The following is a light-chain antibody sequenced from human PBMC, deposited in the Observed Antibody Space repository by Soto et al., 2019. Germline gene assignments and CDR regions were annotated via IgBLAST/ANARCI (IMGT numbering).Light chain of an antibody. CDR3: QQHGSLPFT. CDR1: QSVSNNY. V-gene: IGKV3-20*01. Sequence: EIVLTQSPGTLSLSPGERATLSCRASQSVSNNYFVWYQQKHGQTPRLLIYDVSNRATGIPDRFSGSASGTDFTLTISRLEPEDFAVYYCQQHGSLPFTFGPGTKVDIK. CDR2: DVS. J-gene: IGKJ3*01.